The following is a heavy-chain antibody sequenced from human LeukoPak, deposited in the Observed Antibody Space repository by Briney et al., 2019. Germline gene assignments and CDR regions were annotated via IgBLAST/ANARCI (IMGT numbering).Heavy chain of an antibody. J-gene: IGHJ4*02. V-gene: IGHV3-48*01. CDR1: GFTFSTYS. Sequence: GGSLRLSCAASGFTFSTYSMNWVRQAPGKGLEWVSYISSSSNTINYADSVRGRFTISRDNAKNSLYLQMNSLRAEDTAVYYCARDGGDGYNYAFPDYWGQGTLVTVSS. D-gene: IGHD5-24*01. CDR2: ISSSSNTI. CDR3: ARDGGDGYNYAFPDY.